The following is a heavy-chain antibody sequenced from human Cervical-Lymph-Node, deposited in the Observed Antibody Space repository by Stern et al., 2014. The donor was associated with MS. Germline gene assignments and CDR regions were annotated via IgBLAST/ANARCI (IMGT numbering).Heavy chain of an antibody. Sequence: QLVQSGPEVKKPGTSVKGSCKASGFTFTSSAVQWVRQARGPRLHWLGWISVGSGNTNYAQKFQERVTISRDMSTSTAYMELSSLRSEDTAVYYCAAITVVAAAGSNWFDPWGQGTLVTVSS. V-gene: IGHV1-58*01. CDR1: GFTFTSSA. CDR3: AAITVVAAAGSNWFDP. J-gene: IGHJ5*02. D-gene: IGHD6-13*01. CDR2: ISVGSGNT.